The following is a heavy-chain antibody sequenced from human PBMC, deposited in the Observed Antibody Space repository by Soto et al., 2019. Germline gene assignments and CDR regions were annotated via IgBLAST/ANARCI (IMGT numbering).Heavy chain of an antibody. CDR3: ARAGENYGSGTFSPPLRYYFNS. Sequence: QVQLVQSGAEVKKPGASVTVSCKASGYTFTTHYMHLVRQAPGQGLEWMGIINPSGGRTTYALKFQGRVYLTSDTSTNTVYMELSSLRSEDTAVYYCARAGENYGSGTFSPPLRYYFNSWGQGTLVTVSS. CDR2: INPSGGRT. V-gene: IGHV1-46*01. CDR1: GYTFTTHY. D-gene: IGHD3-10*01. J-gene: IGHJ4*02.